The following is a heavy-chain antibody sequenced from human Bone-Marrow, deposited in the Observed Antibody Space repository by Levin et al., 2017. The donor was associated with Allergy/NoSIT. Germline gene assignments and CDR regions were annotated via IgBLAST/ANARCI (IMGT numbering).Heavy chain of an antibody. V-gene: IGHV4-59*01. CDR1: RGSISNYY. J-gene: IGHJ4*02. Sequence: RTSETLSLTCTVSRGSISNYYWNWIRQPPGKGLEWIGYISSTEGTNYSPALKSRVTISVDTSENQFSLRLTSVTPADTAVYYCARGEYSTSEIDFWGQGILITVSS. CDR3: ARGEYSTSEIDF. CDR2: ISSTEGT. D-gene: IGHD6-6*01.